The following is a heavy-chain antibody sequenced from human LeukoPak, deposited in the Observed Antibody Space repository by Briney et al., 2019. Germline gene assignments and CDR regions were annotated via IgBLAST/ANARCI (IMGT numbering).Heavy chain of an antibody. CDR3: ARDLSTSSNWELDY. V-gene: IGHV1-2*02. J-gene: IGHJ4*02. Sequence: ASVKVSCKASGYTFSDFYTHWVRQAPGQGLEWMGWINPNSGGTRYAQQFQGRVTMTRDTSIGTVYMELSTLRSDDTAVYYCARDLSTSSNWELDYWGQGTLVTVSS. CDR1: GYTFSDFY. CDR2: INPNSGGT. D-gene: IGHD1-1*01.